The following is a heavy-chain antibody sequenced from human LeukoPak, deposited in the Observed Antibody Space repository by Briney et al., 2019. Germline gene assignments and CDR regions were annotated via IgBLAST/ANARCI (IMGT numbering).Heavy chain of an antibody. CDR1: GFTFSSYA. D-gene: IGHD3-22*01. CDR2: ISSNGGST. CDR3: ARGTYYDSSGYYFFDY. J-gene: IGHJ4*02. V-gene: IGHV3-64*01. Sequence: GGSLRLSCAASGFTFSSYAMQWVRQAPGKGREYVSTISSNGGSTYYVNSVKGRFTISRDNSKNTLFLQMGSLRAEDMAVYYCARGTYYDSSGYYFFDYWGQGTLVTVSS.